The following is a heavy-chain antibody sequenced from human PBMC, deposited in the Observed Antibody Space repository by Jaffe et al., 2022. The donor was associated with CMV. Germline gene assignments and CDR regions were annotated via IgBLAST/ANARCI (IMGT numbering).Heavy chain of an antibody. CDR2: ISWNSGSI. CDR1: GFTFDDYA. J-gene: IGHJ4*02. D-gene: IGHD4-17*01. CDR3: AKDMRATVTNVGEY. V-gene: IGHV3-9*01. Sequence: EVQLVESGGGLVQPGRSLRLSCAASGFTFDDYAMHWVRQAPGKGLEWVSGISWNSGSIGYADSVKGRFTISRDNAKNSLYLQMNSLRAEDTALYYCAKDMRATVTNVGEYWGQGTLVTVSS.